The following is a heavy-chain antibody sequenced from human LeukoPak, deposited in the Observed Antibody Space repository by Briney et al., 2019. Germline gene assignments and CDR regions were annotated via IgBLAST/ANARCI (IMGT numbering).Heavy chain of an antibody. CDR1: GGSISSGGYS. V-gene: IGHV4-30-2*01. D-gene: IGHD3-16*02. Sequence: KPSETLSLTCAVSGGSISSGGYSWSWIRQPPGKGLEWIGYIYHSGSTYYNPSLKSRVTISVDKSKNQFSLKLSSVTAADTAVYYCARVRLTWGSYRYTEDYWGQGTLVTVSS. J-gene: IGHJ4*02. CDR2: IYHSGST. CDR3: ARVRLTWGSYRYTEDY.